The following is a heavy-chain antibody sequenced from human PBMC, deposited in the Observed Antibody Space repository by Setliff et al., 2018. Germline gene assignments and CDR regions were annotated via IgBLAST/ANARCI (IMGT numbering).Heavy chain of an antibody. CDR1: GGTFSSYA. D-gene: IGHD6-19*01. CDR2: IIPILGIT. V-gene: IGHV1-69*10. J-gene: IGHJ4*02. Sequence: ASVKVSRKASGGTFSSYAISWVRQAPGQGLEWIGGIIPILGITNYAQKFQGRVTITADESTSTAYMALSSLRSEDTAVYYCARARRGIAVADLVDYWGQGTLVTVSS. CDR3: ARARRGIAVADLVDY.